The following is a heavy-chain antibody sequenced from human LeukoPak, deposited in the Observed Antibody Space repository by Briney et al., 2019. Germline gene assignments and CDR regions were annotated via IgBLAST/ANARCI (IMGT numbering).Heavy chain of an antibody. J-gene: IGHJ4*02. CDR3: TTDLYDYVWGSYRPTGY. V-gene: IGHV3-15*01. CDR1: GFTFSNAW. CDR2: IKSKTDGGTT. D-gene: IGHD3-16*02. Sequence: GGSLRLSCAASGFTFSNAWMSWVRQAPGKGQEWVGRIKSKTDGGTTDYAAPVKGRFTISRDDSKNTLYLQMNSLKTEDTAVYYCTTDLYDYVWGSYRPTGYWGQGTLVTVSS.